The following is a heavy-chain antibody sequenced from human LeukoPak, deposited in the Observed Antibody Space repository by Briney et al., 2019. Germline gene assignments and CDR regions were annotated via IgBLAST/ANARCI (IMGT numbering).Heavy chain of an antibody. D-gene: IGHD3-3*02. CDR2: IKEDGSEK. Sequence: GGSLRLSCAASGFTFTNHWMCWVRQAPGKGLEWVANIKEDGSEKYYVDSVKGRFTVSRDNVKNSLFLQMNCLRVDDTAVYYCAKSGSSVFWSWGQGTLVTVSS. J-gene: IGHJ5*02. CDR1: GFTFTNHW. CDR3: AKSGSSVFWS. V-gene: IGHV3-7*03.